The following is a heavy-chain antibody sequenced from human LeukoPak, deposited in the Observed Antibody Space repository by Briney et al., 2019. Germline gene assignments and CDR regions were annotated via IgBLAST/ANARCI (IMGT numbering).Heavy chain of an antibody. V-gene: IGHV3-30*02. CDR2: IRNVGNDK. J-gene: IGHJ4*02. CDR3: ASPGQDDSSGYYLPTREYYFDY. CDR1: GFTFDCCG. Sequence: GGSLRLSCAASGFTFDCCGMHWVRQAPGKGLEWVAFIRNVGNDKYYADSVKGRFFISRDNSKNTLSLQMNSLRVEDTAVYYCASPGQDDSSGYYLPTREYYFDYWGQGTLVTVSS. D-gene: IGHD3-22*01.